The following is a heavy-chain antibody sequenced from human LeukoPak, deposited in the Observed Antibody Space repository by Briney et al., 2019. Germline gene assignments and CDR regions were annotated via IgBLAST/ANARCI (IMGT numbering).Heavy chain of an antibody. CDR1: GFTLNTHW. Sequence: QPGGSLRLSCAASGFTLNTHWMSWVRQAPGKGLEWVANIKQDGRDTYYVDSVKGRFPISRDNAKNSLNPQMNSLRAEDTAMYYCATSEGYWGQGTLVTVSS. CDR2: IKQDGRDT. V-gene: IGHV3-7*03. CDR3: ATSEGY. J-gene: IGHJ4*02.